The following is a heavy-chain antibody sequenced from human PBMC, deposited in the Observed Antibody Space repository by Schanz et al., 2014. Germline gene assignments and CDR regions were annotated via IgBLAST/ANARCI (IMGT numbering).Heavy chain of an antibody. CDR3: AKTPREYCNYDNCPNWFDS. V-gene: IGHV3-23*01. CDR2: FIYIGGNT. J-gene: IGHJ5*01. Sequence: EVHLLESGGGLVPPGGSLRLSCAASGFNFSDYAMCWVRQAPGKGLEWVSFIYIGGNTYYADSVKGRFTISRDNSKNTLYLQMNSLRAEDTAVYYCAKTPREYCNYDNCPNWFDSWGQGTLVTASS. D-gene: IGHD2-15*01. CDR1: GFNFSDYA.